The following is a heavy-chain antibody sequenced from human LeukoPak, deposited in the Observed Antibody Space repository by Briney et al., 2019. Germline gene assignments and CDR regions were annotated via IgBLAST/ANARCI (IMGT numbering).Heavy chain of an antibody. V-gene: IGHV3-7*01. CDR3: ARDIAAAGLFFDY. D-gene: IGHD6-13*01. CDR2: IKYYGSEI. Sequence: QPGGSLRLSCAASGFTLSSYWMSWVRQAPGKGLEWVANIKYYGSEISYVVSVKGRFTISRDIANNSLNLQMNGLSADDTAVYYCARDIAAAGLFFDYWGQGTLVTVSS. J-gene: IGHJ4*02. CDR1: GFTLSSYW.